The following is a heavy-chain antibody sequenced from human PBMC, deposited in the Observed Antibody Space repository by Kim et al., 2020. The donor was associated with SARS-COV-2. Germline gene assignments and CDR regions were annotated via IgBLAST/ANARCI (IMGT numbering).Heavy chain of an antibody. Sequence: SVKVSCKASGGTFSSYAISWVRQAPGQGLEWMGGIIPIFGTANYAQKFQGRVTITADESTGTAYMELSSLRSEDTAVYYCARSRVQGVIMSYYYYGMDVWGQGTTVTVSS. V-gene: IGHV1-69*13. CDR3: ARSRVQGVIMSYYYYGMDV. CDR2: IIPIFGTA. J-gene: IGHJ6*02. CDR1: GGTFSSYA. D-gene: IGHD3-10*01.